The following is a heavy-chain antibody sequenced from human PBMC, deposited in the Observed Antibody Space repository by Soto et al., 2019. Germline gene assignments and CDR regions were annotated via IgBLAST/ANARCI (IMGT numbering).Heavy chain of an antibody. J-gene: IGHJ4*02. CDR2: IFYTGST. D-gene: IGHD5-12*01. V-gene: IGHV4-30-4*01. Sequence: TLSLTWSVSGGTINSGDYFWSWIRQPPGKGLEWIGSIFYTGSTYHSPSLKSRASMSMDPSKNLFSLRLGSLTAADTAVYFCARVKATLYPHYYIYNLGQGAPLTVSS. CDR1: GGTINSGDYF. CDR3: ARVKATLYPHYYIYN.